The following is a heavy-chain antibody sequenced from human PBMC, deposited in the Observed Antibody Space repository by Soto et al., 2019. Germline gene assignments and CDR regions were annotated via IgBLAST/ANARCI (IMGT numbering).Heavy chain of an antibody. D-gene: IGHD6-13*01. J-gene: IGHJ6*03. Sequence: VKVSCKASGYTFTSYGISWVRQAPGQGLEWMGWISAYNGNTNYAQKLQGRVTMTTDTSTSTAYMELRSLRSDDTAVYYCARAGARIAAAVYETYMDVWGKGTTLTVSS. CDR2: ISAYNGNT. V-gene: IGHV1-18*01. CDR1: GYTFTSYG. CDR3: ARAGARIAAAVYETYMDV.